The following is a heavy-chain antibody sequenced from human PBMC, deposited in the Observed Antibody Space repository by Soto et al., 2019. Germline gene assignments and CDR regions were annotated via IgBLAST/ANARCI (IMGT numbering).Heavy chain of an antibody. CDR3: ARDKRGYDILTGYPSYYYYCMDV. D-gene: IGHD3-9*01. CDR1: GFTFSSYA. J-gene: IGHJ6*02. Sequence: QVQLVESGGGVVQPGRSLRLSCAASGFTFSSYAMHWVRQAPGKGLEWVAVISYDGSNKYYADSVKGRFTISRDNSKNTLYLQMNSLRAEDTAVYYCARDKRGYDILTGYPSYYYYCMDVWGQGTTVTVSS. V-gene: IGHV3-30-3*01. CDR2: ISYDGSNK.